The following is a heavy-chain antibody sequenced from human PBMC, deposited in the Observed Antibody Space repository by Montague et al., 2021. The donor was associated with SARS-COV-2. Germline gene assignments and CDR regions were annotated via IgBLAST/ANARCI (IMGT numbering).Heavy chain of an antibody. CDR2: ISGSGTTL. CDR3: ASDWSAWYGYFDN. CDR1: GFTFSDRY. V-gene: IGHV3-11*01. Sequence: SLRLSCAASGFTFSDRYMSWIRQPPGKGLEWVSSISGSGTTLYDXDSXRGLFTTSRDSATNSLYLQMNSLRADDTALYFCASDWSAWYGYFDNWGQGTLVTVSS. J-gene: IGHJ4*01. D-gene: IGHD6-19*01.